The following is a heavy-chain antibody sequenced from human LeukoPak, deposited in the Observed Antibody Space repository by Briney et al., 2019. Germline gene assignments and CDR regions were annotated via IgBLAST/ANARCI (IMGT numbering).Heavy chain of an antibody. Sequence: SETLSLTCAVYGGSFSGYYWSWIRQPPGKGLEWIGEINHSGSTNYNPSLKSRVTISVDTSKNQFSLKLSSVTAADTAVYYCARVAAGYDGYSYGPSFDYWGQGTLVTVSS. CDR1: GGSFSGYY. D-gene: IGHD5-18*01. CDR2: INHSGST. V-gene: IGHV4-34*01. CDR3: ARVAAGYDGYSYGPSFDY. J-gene: IGHJ4*02.